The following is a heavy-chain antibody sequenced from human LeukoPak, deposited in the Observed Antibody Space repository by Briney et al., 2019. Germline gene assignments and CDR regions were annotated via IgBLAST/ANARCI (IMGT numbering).Heavy chain of an antibody. Sequence: SETLSLTCSVSGDSITSTSYYWGWIRQPPEKGLEWIGSIYYTGGTHYSPSLKSRVTMSVDTSKNQFSLKLNSVTAADTAVYYCARHGGTRITLVEVYYFDYWGQGTLVTVSS. CDR1: GDSITSTSYY. V-gene: IGHV4-39*01. CDR2: IYYTGGT. CDR3: ARHGGTRITLVEVYYFDY. J-gene: IGHJ4*02. D-gene: IGHD4-11*01.